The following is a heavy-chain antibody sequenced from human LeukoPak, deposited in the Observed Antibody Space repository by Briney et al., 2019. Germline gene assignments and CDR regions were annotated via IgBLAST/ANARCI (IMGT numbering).Heavy chain of an antibody. V-gene: IGHV1-2*02. CDR1: GYTFTGYY. CDR3: ARDERYDSSGYPFDY. CDR2: INPNSGDT. Sequence: ASVKVSCKASGYTFTGYYIHWVRQAPGQGLEWMGWINPNSGDTNYAQKIQGRVTMTRETSISTAYMELSRLRSDDTAVYYCARDERYDSSGYPFDYWGQGTLVTVSS. J-gene: IGHJ4*02. D-gene: IGHD3-22*01.